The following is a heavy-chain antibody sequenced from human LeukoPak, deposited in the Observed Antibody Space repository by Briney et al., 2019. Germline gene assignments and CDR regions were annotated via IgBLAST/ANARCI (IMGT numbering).Heavy chain of an antibody. J-gene: IGHJ6*03. V-gene: IGHV3-48*03. CDR3: AREVRSSSWLPMDV. CDR2: ISSSGSNI. Sequence: PGGSLRLSCAASGFTFSSFEMTWVRQAPGRGLEWVSYISSSGSNIYYADSVKGRFTISRDNAKNSLYLQMNSLRAEDTAVYYCAREVRSSSWLPMDVWGKGTTVTVSS. CDR1: GFTFSSFE. D-gene: IGHD6-13*01.